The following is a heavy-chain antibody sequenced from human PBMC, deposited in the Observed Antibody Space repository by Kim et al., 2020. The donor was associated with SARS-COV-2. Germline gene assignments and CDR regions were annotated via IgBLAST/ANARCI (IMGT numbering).Heavy chain of an antibody. CDR3: ARDRGYYGSGT. J-gene: IGHJ3*01. Sequence: TYYADSVKGRFTISRDNSKNTLYLQMNSLRAEDTAVYYCARDRGYYGSGTWGQGTMVTVSS. CDR2: T. D-gene: IGHD3-10*01. V-gene: IGHV3-53*01.